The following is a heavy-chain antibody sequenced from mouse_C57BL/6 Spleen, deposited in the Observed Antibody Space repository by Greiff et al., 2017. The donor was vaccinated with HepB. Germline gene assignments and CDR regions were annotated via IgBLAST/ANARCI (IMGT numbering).Heavy chain of an antibody. Sequence: EVKLMESGGGLVQPGGSLSLSCAASGFTFTDYYMSWVRQPPGKALEWLGFIRNKANGYTTEYSASVKGRFTISRDNSQSILYLQMNALRAEDSATYYCAKSSPSYSYAMDYWGQGTSVTVSS. CDR1: GFTFTDYY. CDR2: IRNKANGYTT. D-gene: IGHD2-12*01. J-gene: IGHJ4*01. V-gene: IGHV7-3*03. CDR3: AKSSPSYSYAMDY.